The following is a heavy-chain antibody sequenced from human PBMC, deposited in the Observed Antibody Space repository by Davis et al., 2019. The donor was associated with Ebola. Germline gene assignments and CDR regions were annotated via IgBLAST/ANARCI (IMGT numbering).Heavy chain of an antibody. V-gene: IGHV4-59*08. CDR2: IFYSGST. D-gene: IGHD4/OR15-4a*01. Sequence: PSETLSLTCTLSGGFLNPYYWGWVRQPPGKGLEWLGWIFYSGSTKYNSSLKNRVTLSLDTSINQISLKLKSVTAADTAVYYCARQQYGEGGEFWGQGTLVTVSS. J-gene: IGHJ4*02. CDR3: ARQQYGEGGEF. CDR1: GGFLNPYY.